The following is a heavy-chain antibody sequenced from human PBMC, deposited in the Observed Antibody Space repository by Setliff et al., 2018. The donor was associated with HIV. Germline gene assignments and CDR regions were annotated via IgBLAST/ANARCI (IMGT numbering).Heavy chain of an antibody. CDR3: ARRRLAYDSWSYRGNWFFDL. D-gene: IGHD3-10*01. CDR1: GYSFPTYW. CDR2: IYPDESDS. Sequence: GESLKISCKGSGYSFPTYWIAWVRQMPGKGLEWMGVIYPDESDSRYSPSFRGQVTISADKSISTAYLQWSSLKASDTAMYYCARRRLAYDSWSYRGNWFFDLWGRGTLVTVSS. V-gene: IGHV5-51*01. J-gene: IGHJ2*01.